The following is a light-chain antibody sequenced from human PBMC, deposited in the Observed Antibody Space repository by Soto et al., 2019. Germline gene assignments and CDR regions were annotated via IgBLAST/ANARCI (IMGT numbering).Light chain of an antibody. Sequence: DIQMTQSPSSLSASVGDRVTITCRASQSISNYLNWYQQKPGKAPKLLIYAASSLHSGVPSRFSGSGSGTDFTLTISSLQPEEFATYYCQQSYSTPWTFGQGTKVEIK. CDR2: AAS. CDR3: QQSYSTPWT. J-gene: IGKJ1*01. V-gene: IGKV1-39*01. CDR1: QSISNY.